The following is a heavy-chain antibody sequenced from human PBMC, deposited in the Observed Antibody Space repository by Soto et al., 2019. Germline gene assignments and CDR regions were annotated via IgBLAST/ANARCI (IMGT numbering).Heavy chain of an antibody. Sequence: SVKVSCKASGGTFSSYAISWVRQAPGQGLEWMGGIIPIFGTANYAQKFQGRVTITADESTSTAYMELSSVTAADTAVYYCASLPLVVAADYFDYWGQGTLVTVS. CDR1: GGTFSSYA. J-gene: IGHJ4*02. V-gene: IGHV1-69*13. D-gene: IGHD2-15*01. CDR2: IIPIFGTA. CDR3: ASLPLVVAADYFDY.